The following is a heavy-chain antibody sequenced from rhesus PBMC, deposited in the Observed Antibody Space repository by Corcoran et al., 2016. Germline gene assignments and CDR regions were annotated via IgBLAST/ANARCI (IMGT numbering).Heavy chain of an antibody. CDR3: ASNRQWLVPFDY. D-gene: IGHD6-37*01. Sequence: QLQLQESGPGLVKPSETLSVTCAVSGGSISSSYWSWIRPAPGKVLEWIGYIYGSGSSTNYNPSLKSRVTLSVDTSKNQLSLKLSSVTAADTAVYYCASNRQWLVPFDYWGQGVLVTVSS. J-gene: IGHJ4*01. CDR2: IYGSGSST. V-gene: IGHV4-169*02. CDR1: GGSISSSY.